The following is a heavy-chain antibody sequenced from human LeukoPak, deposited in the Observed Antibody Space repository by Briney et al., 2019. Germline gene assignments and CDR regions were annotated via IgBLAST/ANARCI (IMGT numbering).Heavy chain of an antibody. Sequence: SETLSLTCTVSGYSISSGYYWGWIRQPPGKGLEWIGSIYHSGSTYYNPSLKSRVTISVDTSKNQFSLKLSSVTAADTAVYYCARGWEYGDYRVDYWGQGTLVTVSS. CDR2: IYHSGST. D-gene: IGHD4-17*01. V-gene: IGHV4-38-2*02. CDR3: ARGWEYGDYRVDY. CDR1: GYSISSGYY. J-gene: IGHJ4*02.